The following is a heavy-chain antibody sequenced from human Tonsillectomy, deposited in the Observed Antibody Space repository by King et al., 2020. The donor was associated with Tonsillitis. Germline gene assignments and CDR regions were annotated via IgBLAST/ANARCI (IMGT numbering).Heavy chain of an antibody. CDR1: GFTFSSYS. D-gene: IGHD4-23*01. Sequence: VQLVESGGGLVQPGGSLRLSCAASGFTFSSYSMNWVRQAPGKGLEWVSYISSSSSTIYYADSVKGRFTISRDNAKNSLYLQMNSLRDEDTAVYYCARDSGGNLGRDAFDIWGQGTMVAVSS. J-gene: IGHJ3*02. CDR3: ARDSGGNLGRDAFDI. CDR2: ISSSSSTI. V-gene: IGHV3-48*02.